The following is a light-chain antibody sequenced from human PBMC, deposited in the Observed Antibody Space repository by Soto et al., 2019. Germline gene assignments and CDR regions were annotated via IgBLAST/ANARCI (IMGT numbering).Light chain of an antibody. CDR2: FAS. CDR1: QGIATA. V-gene: IGKV1-13*02. J-gene: IGKJ4*01. CDR3: QQFNAYPLT. Sequence: ALQLTQSPSSLSASVGDSVTITCRTLQGIATALAWYQCKPGKPPKLLISFASTLESGVPSRFSGSGSGTDFTLTISGLQPEDFATYVCQQFNAYPLTFGGGTRVAI.